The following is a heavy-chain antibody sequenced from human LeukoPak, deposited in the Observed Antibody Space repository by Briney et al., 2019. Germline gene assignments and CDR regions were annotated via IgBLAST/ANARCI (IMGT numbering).Heavy chain of an antibody. Sequence: PSETLSLTCAVYGGSFSGYYWSWIRQPPGKGLEWIGEIKHSGSTNYNLSLKSRATISVDTSKNQVSLKLSSVTAADTAVYYCARGPRPPYGLDVWGKGTTVTVSS. V-gene: IGHV4-34*01. CDR1: GGSFSGYY. CDR3: ARGPRPPYGLDV. J-gene: IGHJ6*04. CDR2: IKHSGST.